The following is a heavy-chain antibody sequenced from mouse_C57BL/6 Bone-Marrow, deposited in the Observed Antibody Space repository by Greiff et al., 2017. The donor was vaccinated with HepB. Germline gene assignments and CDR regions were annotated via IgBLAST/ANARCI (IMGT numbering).Heavy chain of an antibody. V-gene: IGHV2-3*01. J-gene: IGHJ2*01. CDR3: AMITTVVDY. CDR2: IWGDGST. D-gene: IGHD1-1*01. CDR1: GFSFTSYG. Sequence: VQLQQSGPGLVAPSQSLSITCTVSGFSFTSYGVSWVRQPPGKGLEWLGVIWGDGSTNYHSALISRLSISKDNSKSQVFLNLNSLQTDDTATYYCAMITTVVDYWGQGTTLTVSS.